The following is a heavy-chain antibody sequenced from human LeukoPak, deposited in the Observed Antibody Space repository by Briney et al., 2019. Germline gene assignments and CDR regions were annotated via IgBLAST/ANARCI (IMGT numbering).Heavy chain of an antibody. J-gene: IGHJ4*02. V-gene: IGHV4-30-4*01. CDR2: IYYSGST. D-gene: IGHD4-23*01. Sequence: SETLSLTCTVSGGSISSGDYYWSWIRQPPGKGLEWIGYIYYSGSTYYDPSLKSRVTISVGTSKNQFSLKLSSVTAADTAVYYCARDLLNEGNHLDYWGQGTLVTVSS. CDR3: ARDLLNEGNHLDY. CDR1: GGSISSGDYY.